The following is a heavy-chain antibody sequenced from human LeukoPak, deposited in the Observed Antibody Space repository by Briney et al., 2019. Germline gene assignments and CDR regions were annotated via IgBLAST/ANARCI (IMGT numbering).Heavy chain of an antibody. CDR1: GGSVSSGGYY. Sequence: SETLSLTCTVSGGSVSSGGYYWGWIRQHPGKGLEWIGHIYYSGNTYYNPSLKSRVTMSVDMSKNQFSLKLSSVTAADTAVYYCARDPATGGFSDIWGQGTMVTVSS. J-gene: IGHJ3*02. V-gene: IGHV4-31*03. CDR3: ARDPATGGFSDI. CDR2: IYYSGNT. D-gene: IGHD1-26*01.